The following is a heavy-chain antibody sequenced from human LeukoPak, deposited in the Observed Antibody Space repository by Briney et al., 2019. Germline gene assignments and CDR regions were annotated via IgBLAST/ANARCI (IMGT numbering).Heavy chain of an antibody. J-gene: IGHJ4*02. CDR1: GFTFNNYA. CDR3: AKPHFDY. Sequence: GGSLRLSCAASGFTFNNYAMHWVRQAPGKGLEWVATISYDGTNKYYADSVRGRFTISRDNSKNTLYLQMNSLRAEDTALYYCAKPHFDYWGQGTLVTVSS. CDR2: ISYDGTNK. V-gene: IGHV3-30*04.